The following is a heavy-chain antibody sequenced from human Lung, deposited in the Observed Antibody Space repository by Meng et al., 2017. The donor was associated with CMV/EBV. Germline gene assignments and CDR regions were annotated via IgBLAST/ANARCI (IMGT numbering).Heavy chain of an antibody. Sequence: SXTLSLTCTVSGGSISSYYWSWIRQPPGKGLEWIGYIYYSGSTNYNPSLKSRVTISVDTSKNQFSLKLSSVTAADTAVYYCARNSPAAPHYYYYGMDVWGQGXTVTVSS. V-gene: IGHV4-59*01. J-gene: IGHJ6*02. CDR3: ARNSPAAPHYYYYGMDV. CDR1: GGSISSYY. D-gene: IGHD2-2*01. CDR2: IYYSGST.